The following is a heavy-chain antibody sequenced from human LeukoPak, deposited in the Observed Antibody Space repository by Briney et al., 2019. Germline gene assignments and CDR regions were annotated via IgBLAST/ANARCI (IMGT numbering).Heavy chain of an antibody. D-gene: IGHD6-19*01. J-gene: IGHJ4*02. Sequence: SETLSLTCAVYGGTFSGYYWSWIRQPPGKGLEWIGEINHSGNTNYNPSLKSRVTISIDTSKNQFSLKLSSVTAADTAIYYCARPFLRFSSGWRFDYWGQGILVTVSS. CDR1: GGTFSGYY. CDR3: ARPFLRFSSGWRFDY. V-gene: IGHV4-34*01. CDR2: INHSGNT.